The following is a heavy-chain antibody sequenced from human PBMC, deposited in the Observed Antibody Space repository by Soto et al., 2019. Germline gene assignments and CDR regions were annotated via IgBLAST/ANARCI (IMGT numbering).Heavy chain of an antibody. Sequence: PGGSLRLSCAASGFTFSSYSMNWVRQAPGKGLEWVSSISSSSSYIYYADSVKGRFTISRDNAKNSLYLQMNSLRDEDTALYYCAKEIRPNTAKDGFHIWGQGIMVTVSS. CDR1: GFTFSSYS. CDR2: ISSSSSYI. V-gene: IGHV3-21*04. CDR3: AKEIRPNTAKDGFHI. D-gene: IGHD6-25*01. J-gene: IGHJ3*02.